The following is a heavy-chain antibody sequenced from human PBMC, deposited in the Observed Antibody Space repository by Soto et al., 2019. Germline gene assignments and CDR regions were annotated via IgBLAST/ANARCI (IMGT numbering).Heavy chain of an antibody. V-gene: IGHV1-8*01. CDR3: RRQVLSWYFNV. J-gene: IGHJ2*01. CDR1: GYTFTSYD. CDR2: INPTSEYT. Sequence: ASVKVSCKASGYTFTSYDINWVRQAPGQGLEWVGWINPTSEYTAHAQKFQGRVTLTREISTATASMELISLTSEGTAVYVCRRQVLSWYFNVWGPGTQVTVSS. D-gene: IGHD3-10*01.